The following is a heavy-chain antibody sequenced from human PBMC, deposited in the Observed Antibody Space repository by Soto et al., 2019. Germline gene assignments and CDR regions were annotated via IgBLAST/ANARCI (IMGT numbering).Heavy chain of an antibody. J-gene: IGHJ4*02. CDR1: GGSFSGYY. D-gene: IGHD4-17*01. CDR2: INHSGST. V-gene: IGHV4-34*01. CDR3: ARAVPHTVTYYFDY. Sequence: SETLSLTCAVYGGSFSGYYWSWIRQPPGKGLEWIGEINHSGSTNYNPSLKSRVTISVDTSKNQFSLKLSSVTAADTAVYYCARAVPHTVTYYFDYWGQGTLVTVSS.